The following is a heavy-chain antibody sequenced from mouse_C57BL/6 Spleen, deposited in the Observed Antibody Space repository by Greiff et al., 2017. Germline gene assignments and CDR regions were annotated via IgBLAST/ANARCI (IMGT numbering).Heavy chain of an antibody. V-gene: IGHV1-42*01. Sequence: VQLKESGPELVKPGASVKISCKASGYSFTGYYMNWVKQSPEKSLEWIGEINPSTGGTTYNQKFKAKATLTVDKSSSTACMQLKSLTSEDSAVYYCARPHYGSSHFDYWGQGTTLTVSS. J-gene: IGHJ2*01. CDR2: INPSTGGT. CDR1: GYSFTGYY. CDR3: ARPHYGSSHFDY. D-gene: IGHD1-1*01.